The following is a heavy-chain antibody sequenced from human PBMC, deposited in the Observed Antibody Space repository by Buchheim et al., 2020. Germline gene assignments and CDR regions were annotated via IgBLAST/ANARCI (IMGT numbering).Heavy chain of an antibody. D-gene: IGHD6-13*01. CDR3: ARVDAAGPGPSYYYYYYGMDV. Sequence: QVQLVQSGAEVKKPGASVKVSCKASGYTFTGYYMHWVRQAPGQGLEWMGWINPNSGGTNYAQKFQGRVTMTRDTSISTAYMELSRLRSGDTAVYYCARVDAAGPGPSYYYYYYGMDVWGQGTT. V-gene: IGHV1-2*02. CDR1: GYTFTGYY. J-gene: IGHJ6*02. CDR2: INPNSGGT.